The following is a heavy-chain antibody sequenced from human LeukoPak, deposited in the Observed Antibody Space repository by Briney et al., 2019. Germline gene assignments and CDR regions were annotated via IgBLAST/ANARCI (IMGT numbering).Heavy chain of an antibody. Sequence: PSGTLSLTCTVSGGSISSYYWSWIRQPPGKGLEWIGYIYYSGSTNYKPSLKSRVTISVDTSKNQFSLKLSSVTAADTAVYYCARGGGYYGSGSYYNYYFDYWGQGTLVTVSS. CDR2: IYYSGST. V-gene: IGHV4-59*01. CDR3: ARGGGYYGSGSYYNYYFDY. CDR1: GGSISSYY. D-gene: IGHD3-10*01. J-gene: IGHJ4*02.